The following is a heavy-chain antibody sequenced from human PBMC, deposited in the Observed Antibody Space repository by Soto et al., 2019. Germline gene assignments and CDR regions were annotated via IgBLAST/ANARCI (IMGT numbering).Heavy chain of an antibody. Sequence: QVQLVESGGGVVQPGRSLRLSCAASGFTFSSYGMHWVRQAPGKGLEWVAVIWYDGSNKYYADSVKGRFTISRDNSKKTLYLQMNSLRAEDTAVYYCARDGLDYSSTSCYAGWFDPWGQGTLVTVSS. D-gene: IGHD2-2*01. J-gene: IGHJ5*02. CDR1: GFTFSSYG. CDR3: ARDGLDYSSTSCYAGWFDP. CDR2: IWYDGSNK. V-gene: IGHV3-33*01.